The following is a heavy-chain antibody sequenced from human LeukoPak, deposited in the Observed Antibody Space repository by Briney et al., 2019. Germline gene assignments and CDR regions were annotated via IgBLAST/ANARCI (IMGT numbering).Heavy chain of an antibody. V-gene: IGHV4-59*01. Sequence: DPSETLSLTCTVSGGSISSYYWSWIRQPQGKGLEWIGYIYYSGSTNYNPSLKSRVTISVDTSKNQFSLKLSSVTAADTAVYYCARTSSNYWFEPWGQGTLVTVSS. CDR1: GGSISSYY. J-gene: IGHJ5*02. CDR2: IYYSGST. CDR3: ARTSSNYWFEP. D-gene: IGHD6-19*01.